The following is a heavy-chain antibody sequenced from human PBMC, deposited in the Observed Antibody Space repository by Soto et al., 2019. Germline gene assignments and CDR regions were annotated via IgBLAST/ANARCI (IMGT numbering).Heavy chain of an antibody. CDR3: AKRVAYSSSSAYFDY. CDR1: VFTFISYG. D-gene: IGHD6-6*01. V-gene: IGHV3-23*01. CDR2: INDSGDT. J-gene: IGHJ4*02. Sequence: PGGSLRLSCASSVFTFISYGTSWVRQAPGKGLEWVSSINDSGDTYYGDSVKGRFTISRDNSKNTLYLQMNSLSAEDTAIYYCAKRVAYSSSSAYFDYWAQGTLVTVSS.